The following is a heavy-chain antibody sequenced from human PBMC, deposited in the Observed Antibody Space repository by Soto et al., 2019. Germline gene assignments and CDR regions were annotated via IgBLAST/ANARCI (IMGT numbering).Heavy chain of an antibody. D-gene: IGHD6-25*01. V-gene: IGHV5-51*01. J-gene: IGHJ4*02. CDR2: IYPFYSDT. Sequence: GESLKISCKGSGYNFTKYWIVWVLHMPGKCPDCIGIIYPFYSDTRYSPSFQGQFIISADNSIITSYLHWSSLKASDTAMYYCARHVRAAAGPLVYWGQGTLVTVSS. CDR1: GYNFTKYW. CDR3: ARHVRAAAGPLVY.